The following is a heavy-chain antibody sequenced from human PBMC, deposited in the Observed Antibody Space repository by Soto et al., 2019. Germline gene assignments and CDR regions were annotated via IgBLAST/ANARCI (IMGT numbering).Heavy chain of an antibody. CDR1: GFTFSSYA. CDR2: IVAGGSP. CDR3: AKDGGYSHGLDYYYGMDV. V-gene: IGHV3-23*01. D-gene: IGHD5-18*01. J-gene: IGHJ6*02. Sequence: GGSLRLSCAASGFTFSSYAVSWVRQAPGKGLEWVSSIVAGGSPYYADSVKGRFTISRDNSKNTLFLQMDSLRPEDTAIYYCAKDGGYSHGLDYYYGMDVWGQGTTVTVSS.